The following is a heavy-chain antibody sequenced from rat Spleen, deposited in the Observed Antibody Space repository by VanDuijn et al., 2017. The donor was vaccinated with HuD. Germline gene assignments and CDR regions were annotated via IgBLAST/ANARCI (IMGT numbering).Heavy chain of an antibody. V-gene: IGHV5S10*01. CDR1: GFTFSDYA. J-gene: IGHJ2*01. CDR2: IIYDGSST. D-gene: IGHD1-10*01. CDR3: ATLGNNYRYYFDY. Sequence: EVQLVESGGGLVQPGNSLKLSCAASGFTFSDYAMAWVRQSPKKGLEWVATIIYDGSSTYYRDSVKGRFTISRDNAKSTLYLQMDSLRSEDTATYYCATLGNNYRYYFDYWGQGVMVTVSS.